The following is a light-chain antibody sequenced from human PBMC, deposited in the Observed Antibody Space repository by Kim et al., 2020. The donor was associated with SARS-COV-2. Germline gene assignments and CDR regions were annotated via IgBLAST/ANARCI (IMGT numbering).Light chain of an antibody. V-gene: IGKV3-15*01. CDR3: QQYANWPPVT. J-gene: IGKJ4*01. Sequence: SPGERFTLSCRASESVRTNLAWYQQKPGQAPRLLLYSASTRATDVPARFSGSGSGTEFTLTISSLQSEDFGVYYCQQYANWPPVTFGGGTKVDIK. CDR2: SAS. CDR1: ESVRTN.